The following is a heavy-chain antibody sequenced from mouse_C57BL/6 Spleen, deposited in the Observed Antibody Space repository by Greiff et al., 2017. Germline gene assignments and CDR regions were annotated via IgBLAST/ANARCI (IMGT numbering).Heavy chain of an antibody. V-gene: IGHV1-64*01. D-gene: IGHD1-1*01. CDR1: GYTFTSYW. CDR3: ARPPVITTVVADYAMDY. Sequence: QVQLQQPGAELVKPGASVKLSCKASGYTFTSYWMHWVKQRPGQGLEWIGMIHPNSGSNNYNEKFKSKATLTVDKSSSTAYMQLSSLTSEDSAVYYCARPPVITTVVADYAMDYWGQGTSVTVSS. CDR2: IHPNSGSN. J-gene: IGHJ4*01.